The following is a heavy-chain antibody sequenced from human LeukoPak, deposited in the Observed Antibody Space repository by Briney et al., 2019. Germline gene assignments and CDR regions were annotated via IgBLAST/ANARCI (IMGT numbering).Heavy chain of an antibody. V-gene: IGHV4-34*01. D-gene: IGHD1-26*01. CDR2: INHSGST. CDR1: GGSFSGYY. J-gene: IGHJ4*02. Sequence: SETLSLTCAVYGGSFSGYYWSWIRQPPGKGLEWIGEINHSGSTNYNPSLKSRVTISVDTSKNQFSLKLSSVTAADTAVYYCARLRERISRDFDYWGQGTLVTVSP. CDR3: ARLRERISRDFDY.